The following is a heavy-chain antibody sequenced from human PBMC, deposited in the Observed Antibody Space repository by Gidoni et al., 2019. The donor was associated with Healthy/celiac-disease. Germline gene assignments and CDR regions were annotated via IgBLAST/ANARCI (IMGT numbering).Heavy chain of an antibody. CDR2: IKSKTDGGTT. Sequence: EVQLVESGGGLVKPGGSLRLSCAASGFTFSNAWMSWVRQAPGKGLGWVGRIKSKTDGGTTDYAAPVKGRFTISRDDSKNTLYLQMNSLKTEDTAVYYCTTDQAYVLLWFGELFYWGQGTLVTVSS. D-gene: IGHD3-10*01. J-gene: IGHJ4*02. V-gene: IGHV3-15*01. CDR3: TTDQAYVLLWFGELFY. CDR1: GFTFSNAW.